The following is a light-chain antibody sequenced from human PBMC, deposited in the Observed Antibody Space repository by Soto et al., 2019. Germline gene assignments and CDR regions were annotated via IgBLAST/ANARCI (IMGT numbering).Light chain of an antibody. CDR2: GAS. CDR1: QSVATN. CDR3: QQYNNWPWT. V-gene: IGKV3-15*01. J-gene: IGKJ1*01. Sequence: EIVLTQSPATLSLSPGERATLSCWASQSVATNLAWYQQKPGQPPRLLIYGASTRATGIPARFSGSGSGTEFTLTISSLQSVDFAVYSCQQYNNWPWTFGQGTKVDI.